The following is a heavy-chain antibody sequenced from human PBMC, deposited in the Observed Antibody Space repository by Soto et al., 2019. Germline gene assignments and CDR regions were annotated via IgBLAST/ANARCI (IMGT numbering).Heavy chain of an antibody. CDR1: GFTFSSYG. D-gene: IGHD2-21*02. CDR2: IWYDGSNK. V-gene: IGHV3-33*01. Sequence: GGSLRLSCAASGFTFSSYGMHWVRQAPGKGLEWVAVIWYDGSNKYYADSVKGRFTISRDNSKNTLYLQMNSLRAEDTAVYYCARDLWVYCGGDCSFDYWGQGTLVTVSS. J-gene: IGHJ4*02. CDR3: ARDLWVYCGGDCSFDY.